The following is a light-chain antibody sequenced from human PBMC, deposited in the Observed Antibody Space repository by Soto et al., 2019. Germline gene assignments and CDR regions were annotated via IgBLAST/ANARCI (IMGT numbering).Light chain of an antibody. CDR2: GAF. J-gene: IGKJ1*01. CDR3: QQYGSSPRT. V-gene: IGKV3-20*01. Sequence: DIVMTQSPLSLPVTPGEPASISCRASQSVSSNYLAWYQQKPGQAPRLLIYGAFKRATGIPDRFSGSGSGTDFTLTISRMEPEDFAVYCCQQYGSSPRTFGQGTKVDI. CDR1: QSVSSNY.